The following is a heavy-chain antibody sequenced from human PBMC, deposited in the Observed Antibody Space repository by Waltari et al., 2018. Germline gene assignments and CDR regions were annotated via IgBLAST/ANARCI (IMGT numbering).Heavy chain of an antibody. CDR1: GGSISSGDYY. CDR3: ARERVVVVAANLLYYFDY. V-gene: IGHV4-30-4*08. D-gene: IGHD2-15*01. CDR2: IYYSGST. J-gene: IGHJ4*02. Sequence: QVQLQESGPGLVKPSQTLSLTCTVSGGSISSGDYYWSWIRQPPGKGLEWIGYIYYSGSTYYNPSLKSRVTISVDTSKNQFSLKLSSVTAADTAVYYCARERVVVVAANLLYYFDYWGQGTLVTVSS.